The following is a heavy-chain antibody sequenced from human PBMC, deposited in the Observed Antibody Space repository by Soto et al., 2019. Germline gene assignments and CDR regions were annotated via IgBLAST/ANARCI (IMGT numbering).Heavy chain of an antibody. CDR2: IYYSGST. V-gene: IGHV4-39*01. CDR3: ARHLGARGTGGYSYGYDEPPNWFDP. J-gene: IGHJ5*02. Sequence: SETLSLTCTVSGGSISSSSYYWGWIRQPPGKGLEWIGSIYYSGSTYYNPSLKSRVTISVDTSKNQFSLKLSSVTAADTAVYYCARHLGARGTGGYSYGYDEPPNWFDPWGQGTLVTVSS. D-gene: IGHD5-18*01. CDR1: GGSISSSSYY.